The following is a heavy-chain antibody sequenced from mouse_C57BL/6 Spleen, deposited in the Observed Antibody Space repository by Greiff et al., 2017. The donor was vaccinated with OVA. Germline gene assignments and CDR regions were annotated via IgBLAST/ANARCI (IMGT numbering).Heavy chain of an antibody. CDR2: IDPSDSYT. D-gene: IGHD3-3*01. V-gene: IGHV1-50*01. CDR3: AREGAY. J-gene: IGHJ3*01. Sequence: QVQLQQPGAELVRPGASVKLSCKASGYTFTSYWMQWVKQRPGQGLEWIGEIDPSDSYTNYNQKFKGKATLTVDTSSSTAYMQLSSLTSEDSAVYYGAREGAYWGQGTLVTVSA. CDR1: GYTFTSYW.